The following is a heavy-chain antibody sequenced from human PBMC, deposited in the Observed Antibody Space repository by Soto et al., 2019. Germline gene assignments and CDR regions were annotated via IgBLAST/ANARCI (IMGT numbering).Heavy chain of an antibody. CDR2: INHSGST. D-gene: IGHD2-8*02. CDR3: AIQQLGWCPFDY. V-gene: IGHV4-34*01. CDR1: GGSFSGYY. J-gene: IGHJ4*02. Sequence: QVQLQQWGAGLLKPSEPLSLTCAVYGGSFSGYYWSWIRQPPGKGLEWIGEINHSGSTNYNPSLKSRGTISVDTSKHQFSLKLRSVTAADTAVYYCAIQQLGWCPFDYWGQGTLVTVSS.